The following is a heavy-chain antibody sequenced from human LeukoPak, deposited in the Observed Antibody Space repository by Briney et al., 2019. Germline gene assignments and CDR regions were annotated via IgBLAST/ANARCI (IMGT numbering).Heavy chain of an antibody. V-gene: IGHV3-23*01. J-gene: IGHJ6*02. CDR3: AKDASSVPWYYYGMDV. CDR2: ISGSGGST. CDR1: GFTFSSYA. Sequence: PGGSLRLSCAASGFTFSSYAMSWVRQAPGKGLEWVSAISGSGGSTYYADSVKGRFTISRDNSKNTLYLQMNSLRAKDTAVYYCAKDASSVPWYYYGMDVWGQGTTVTVSS. D-gene: IGHD3-22*01.